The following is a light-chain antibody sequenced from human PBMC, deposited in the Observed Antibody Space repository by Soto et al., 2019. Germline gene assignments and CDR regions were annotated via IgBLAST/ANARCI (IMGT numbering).Light chain of an antibody. Sequence: QSALTQPPSASGSPGQSVTISCTGTRSDVGDYNYVSWYQQHPGKAPKLIIYEVNKRPSGVPDRFSGSKSGNTASLSVSGLQADDEADYYCSSYAGSNNLKVFGGGTKLTVL. CDR2: EVN. J-gene: IGLJ2*01. CDR3: SSYAGSNNLKV. CDR1: RSDVGDYNY. V-gene: IGLV2-8*01.